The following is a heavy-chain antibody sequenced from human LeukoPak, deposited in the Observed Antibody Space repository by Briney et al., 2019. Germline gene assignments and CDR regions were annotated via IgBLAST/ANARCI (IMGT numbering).Heavy chain of an antibody. CDR3: ARRAAVADSFDY. Sequence: SETLSLTCTVPGGSISSYYWSWIRQPPGKGLGWIGYIYYSGSTTYNPSLKSRVTISVDTSKNQFSLKLCSVTAADTAVYYCARRAAVADSFDYWGQGTLVTVSS. V-gene: IGHV4-59*01. J-gene: IGHJ4*02. CDR1: GGSISSYY. D-gene: IGHD6-13*01. CDR2: IYYSGST.